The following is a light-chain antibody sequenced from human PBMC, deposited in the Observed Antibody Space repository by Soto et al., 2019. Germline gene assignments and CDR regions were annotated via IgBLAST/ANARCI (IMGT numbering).Light chain of an antibody. Sequence: DIQMTQSPSSVSASVGDRVTITCRASHLISSWLAWYQQKPGKAPKLLIYAASRLQSGVPSRFSGSESGADFSLTICSLQPDDVATYYCQQTNDFPYTFGQGTKLEIK. V-gene: IGKV1-12*01. J-gene: IGKJ2*01. CDR3: QQTNDFPYT. CDR2: AAS. CDR1: HLISSW.